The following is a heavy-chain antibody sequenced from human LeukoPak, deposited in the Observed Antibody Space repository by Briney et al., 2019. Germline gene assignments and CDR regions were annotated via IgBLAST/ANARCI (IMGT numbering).Heavy chain of an antibody. V-gene: IGHV3-9*01. Sequence: GRSLRLSCAASGFTFDDYAMHWVRQAPGKGLEWVSGISWNSGSIGYADSVKGRFTISRDNAKNSLYLQMNSLRAEDTAVYYCAKNMMFPRGDYWGQGTLVTVSS. CDR3: AKNMMFPRGDY. J-gene: IGHJ4*02. CDR1: GFTFDDYA. D-gene: IGHD3-10*01. CDR2: ISWNSGSI.